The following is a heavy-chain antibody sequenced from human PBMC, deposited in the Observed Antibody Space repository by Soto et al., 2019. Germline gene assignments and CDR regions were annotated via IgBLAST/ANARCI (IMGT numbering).Heavy chain of an antibody. J-gene: IGHJ4*02. CDR3: ATLGYDISGYYDY. V-gene: IGHV3-9*01. CDR1: GFTFDDYA. D-gene: IGHD3-22*01. Sequence: PGGSLRLSCAASGFTFDDYAMHWVRQAPGRGLEWVSGISWNSGSIGYADSVKGRFTISRDNAKNSLYLQMNSLRAEDTALYYGATLGYDISGYYDYCGQGTLETVCS. CDR2: ISWNSGSI.